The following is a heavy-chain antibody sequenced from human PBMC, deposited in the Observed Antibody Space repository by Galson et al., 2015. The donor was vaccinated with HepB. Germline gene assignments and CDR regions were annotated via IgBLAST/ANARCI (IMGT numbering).Heavy chain of an antibody. J-gene: IGHJ2*01. V-gene: IGHV1-69*02. CDR1: GGTFSSYT. D-gene: IGHD6-6*01. Sequence: SVKVSCKASGGTFSSYTISWVRQAPGQGLEWMGRIIPILGIANYAQKFQGRVTITADKSTSTAYLQWSSLKASDTAMYYCARLQYSRARVWYFDLWGRGTLVTVSS. CDR2: IIPILGIA. CDR3: ARLQYSRARVWYFDL.